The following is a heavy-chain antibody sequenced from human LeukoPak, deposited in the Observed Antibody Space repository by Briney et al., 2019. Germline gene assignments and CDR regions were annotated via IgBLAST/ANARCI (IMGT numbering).Heavy chain of an antibody. D-gene: IGHD3-22*01. CDR1: GYTFTSYD. V-gene: IGHV1-8*01. Sequence: ASVKVSCKASGYTFTSYDINWVRQATGQGLEWMGWMNPNSGFTGYAQKFQGRLTLTRTTSMTTAYMELSSLGSEDTAVYYCAKDFLRITMIVVPSAWFDYWGQGTLVTVSS. CDR3: AKDFLRITMIVVPSAWFDY. CDR2: MNPNSGFT. J-gene: IGHJ4*02.